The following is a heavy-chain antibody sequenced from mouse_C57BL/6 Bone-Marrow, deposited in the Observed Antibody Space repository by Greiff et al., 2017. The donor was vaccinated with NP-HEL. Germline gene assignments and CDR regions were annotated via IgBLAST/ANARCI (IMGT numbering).Heavy chain of an antibody. J-gene: IGHJ3*01. D-gene: IGHD2-5*01. Sequence: EVKVVESGGGLVKPGGSLKLSCAASGFTFSSYTMSWVRQTPEKRLEWVATISGGGGNTYYPDSVKGRFTISRDNAKNTLYLQMSSLRSEDTALYYCARRYSNYGGFAYWGQGTLVTVSA. CDR3: ARRYSNYGGFAY. CDR1: GFTFSSYT. CDR2: ISGGGGNT. V-gene: IGHV5-9*01.